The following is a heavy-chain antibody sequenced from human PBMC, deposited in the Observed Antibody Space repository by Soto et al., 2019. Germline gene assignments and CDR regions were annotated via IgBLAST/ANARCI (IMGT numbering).Heavy chain of an antibody. V-gene: IGHV1-2*04. CDR3: ARGGSSGWTYYYYGMDV. D-gene: IGHD6-19*01. Sequence: EASVKVSCKASGYTFTGYYMHWVRQAPGQGFEWMGWINPNSGGTNYAQKFQGWVTMTRDTSISTAYMELSRLRSDDTAVYYCARGGSSGWTYYYYGMDVWGQGTTVTVSS. CDR1: GYTFTGYY. J-gene: IGHJ6*02. CDR2: INPNSGGT.